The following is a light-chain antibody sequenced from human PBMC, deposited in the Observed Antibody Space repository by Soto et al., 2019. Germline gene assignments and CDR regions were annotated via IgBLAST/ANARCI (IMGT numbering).Light chain of an antibody. CDR1: QSVSSN. CDR2: GAS. Sequence: EIVMTQSPATLSVSPGERATVYRRASQSVSSNLAWYQQRPGQAPRLLIYGASTRATGIPARFSGSGSGTEFTLTISSLQSEDFAVYYCQQYNNWPEKFGQGTKVDIK. V-gene: IGKV3-15*01. J-gene: IGKJ1*01. CDR3: QQYNNWPEK.